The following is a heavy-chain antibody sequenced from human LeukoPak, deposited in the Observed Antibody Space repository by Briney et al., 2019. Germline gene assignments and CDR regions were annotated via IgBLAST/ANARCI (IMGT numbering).Heavy chain of an antibody. D-gene: IGHD1-1*01. CDR2: ISSSSGSL. Sequence: GGSLRLSCAASGFTFSSYSMNWVRQAPGKGLEWVSSISSSSGSLYYADSVKGRFTISRDNAKNSLYLQMNSLRAEDTAVYYCARDWNYYSCWGQGTLVTVSS. V-gene: IGHV3-21*01. CDR1: GFTFSSYS. J-gene: IGHJ4*02. CDR3: ARDWNYYSC.